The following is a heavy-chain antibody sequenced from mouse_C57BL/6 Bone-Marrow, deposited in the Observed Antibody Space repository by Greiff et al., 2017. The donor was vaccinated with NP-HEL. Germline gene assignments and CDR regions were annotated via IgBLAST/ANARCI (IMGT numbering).Heavy chain of an antibody. Sequence: QVQLKQPGAELVKPGASVKMSCKASGYTFTSYWITWVKQRPGQGLEWIGDIYPGSGSTNYNEKFKSKATLTVDTSSSTAYMQLSSLTSEDSAVYYCARSTVVAPGFAYWGQGTLVTVSA. J-gene: IGHJ3*01. CDR2: IYPGSGST. CDR1: GYTFTSYW. CDR3: ARSTVVAPGFAY. V-gene: IGHV1-55*01. D-gene: IGHD1-1*01.